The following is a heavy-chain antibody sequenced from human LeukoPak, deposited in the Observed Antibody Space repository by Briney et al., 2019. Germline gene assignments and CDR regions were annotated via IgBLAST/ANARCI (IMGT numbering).Heavy chain of an antibody. V-gene: IGHV3-23*01. D-gene: IGHD1-26*01. CDR3: AKDIKWGRWELYRPGYYFDY. Sequence: GGSLRLSCAASGFTFSSYVMSWVRQAPGKGLEWVSGISGGGGDTYYADSVKGRFTISRDNSKNTLYLQMNSLRAEDTAVYYCAKDIKWGRWELYRPGYYFDYWGQGILVIVSS. J-gene: IGHJ4*02. CDR2: ISGGGGDT. CDR1: GFTFSSYV.